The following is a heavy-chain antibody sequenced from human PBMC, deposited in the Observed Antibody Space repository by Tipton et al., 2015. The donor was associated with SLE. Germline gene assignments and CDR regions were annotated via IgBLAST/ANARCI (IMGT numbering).Heavy chain of an antibody. CDR3: ARHAGDYAYFDS. CDR2: IYYTGAT. Sequence: GLVKPSETLSLTCTVSGGSISGDHWTWIRQPPGKGLEWIGYIYYTGATNYNPSLRSRVTISLDRSKNQFSLKLDSVTADDTAVYYCARHAGDYAYFDSWGQRILVTVSS. J-gene: IGHJ4*02. D-gene: IGHD4-17*01. CDR1: GGSISGDH. V-gene: IGHV4-59*08.